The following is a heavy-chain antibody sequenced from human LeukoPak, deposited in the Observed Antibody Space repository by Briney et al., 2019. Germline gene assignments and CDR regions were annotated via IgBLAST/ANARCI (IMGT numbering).Heavy chain of an antibody. Sequence: GGSLRLSCAASGFTFSSYWMHWVRQAPGKGLVWVSCIKSDGSTNYADSVKGRFTISRDNAKNTLSLQMNSLGAEDTGVYYCARAPSEIGGYYPEYFRHWGQGTLVTVSS. CDR1: GFTFSSYW. CDR2: IKSDGST. V-gene: IGHV3-74*01. CDR3: ARAPSEIGGYYPEYFRH. D-gene: IGHD3-22*01. J-gene: IGHJ1*01.